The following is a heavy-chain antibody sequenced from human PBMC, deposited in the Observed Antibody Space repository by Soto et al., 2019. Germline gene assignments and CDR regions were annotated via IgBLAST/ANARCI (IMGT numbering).Heavy chain of an antibody. Sequence: QVQLVQSGAEVKKPGSSVKVSCKTSGGTFSTYSIVWVRQAPGEGLEWMGGIIPIFGTANYAKKFKDRVTITADKSTNTHFMELSSLKSEDTAMYYCASSSGNNYGVGTNYYFDYWGQGTLVTVSS. V-gene: IGHV1-69*06. CDR1: GGTFSTYS. CDR2: IIPIFGTA. J-gene: IGHJ4*02. D-gene: IGHD1-26*01. CDR3: ASSSGNNYGVGTNYYFDY.